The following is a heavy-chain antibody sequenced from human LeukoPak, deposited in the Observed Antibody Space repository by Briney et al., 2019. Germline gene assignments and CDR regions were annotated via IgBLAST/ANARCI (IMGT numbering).Heavy chain of an antibody. CDR3: YGATPDSTYYSMDV. D-gene: IGHD4-17*01. V-gene: IGHV4-4*07. CDR1: GGSISSYY. CDR2: IHTSGST. J-gene: IGHJ6*03. Sequence: SETLSLTCTVSGGSISSYYWSWIRQPAGKGLEWIGRIHTSGSTNYSPSLESRVTMSVDTSKNQFSLRLTSVTAADTAVYYCYGATPDSTYYSMDVWGKGTTVTVSS.